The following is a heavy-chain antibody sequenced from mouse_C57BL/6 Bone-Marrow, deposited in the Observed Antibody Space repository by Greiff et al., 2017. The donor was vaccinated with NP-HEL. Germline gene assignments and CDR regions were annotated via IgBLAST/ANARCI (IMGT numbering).Heavy chain of an antibody. CDR3: ARDAFYYGSWYFDV. J-gene: IGHJ1*03. D-gene: IGHD1-1*01. Sequence: QVQLQQSGAELARPGASVKLSCKASGYTFTSYGISWVKQRTGQGLEWIGEIYPRSGNTYYNEKFKGKATLTADKSSSTAYMELRSLTSEDSAVYFCARDAFYYGSWYFDVWGTGTTVTVSS. V-gene: IGHV1-81*01. CDR1: GYTFTSYG. CDR2: IYPRSGNT.